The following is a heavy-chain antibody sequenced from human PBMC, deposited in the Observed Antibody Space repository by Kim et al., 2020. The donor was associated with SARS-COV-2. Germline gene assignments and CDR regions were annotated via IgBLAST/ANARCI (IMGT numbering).Heavy chain of an antibody. D-gene: IGHD3-10*01. CDR3: AKDMVRGVGRIYYYYGMDV. J-gene: IGHJ6*02. Sequence: GGSLRLSCAASGFTFGDYAMHWVRQAPGKGLEWVSGISWNSGSIGYADSVKGRFTISRDNAKNSLYLQMNSLRAEDTALYYCAKDMVRGVGRIYYYYGMDVWGQGTTVTVSS. CDR2: ISWNSGSI. V-gene: IGHV3-9*01. CDR1: GFTFGDYA.